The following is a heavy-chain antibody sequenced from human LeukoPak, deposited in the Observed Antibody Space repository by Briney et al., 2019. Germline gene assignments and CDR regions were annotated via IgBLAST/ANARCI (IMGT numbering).Heavy chain of an antibody. Sequence: PSETLSLTCTVSGGSISSSSYYWGWIRQPPGKGLEWIGSIYYSGSTYYNPSLRSRVTISVATSKNQFSLKLSSVTAADTAVYYCARELEWELLRGEEFDYWGQGTLVTVSS. CDR1: GGSISSSSYY. CDR3: ARELEWELLRGEEFDY. CDR2: IYYSGST. J-gene: IGHJ4*02. V-gene: IGHV4-39*02. D-gene: IGHD1-26*01.